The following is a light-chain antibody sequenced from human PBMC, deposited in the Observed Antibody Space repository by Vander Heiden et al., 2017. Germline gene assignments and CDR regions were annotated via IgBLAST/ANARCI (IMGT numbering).Light chain of an antibody. J-gene: IGKJ3*01. CDR3: QQLNSYPPFT. CDR1: QGISSA. CDR2: DAS. V-gene: IGKV1-13*02. Sequence: AIQLTQSPSSLSASVGDRVTITCRASQGISSALAWYQQKPGKAPKLLIYDASSLESGVPSRFSGSGYGTDFTLTISSRQPEDFATYYCQQLNSYPPFTFGHGTKVXIK.